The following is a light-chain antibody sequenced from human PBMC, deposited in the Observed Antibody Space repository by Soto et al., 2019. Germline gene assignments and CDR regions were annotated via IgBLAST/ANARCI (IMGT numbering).Light chain of an antibody. Sequence: DIQMTQSPSTLSASVGDRVTITCRASPSISSWLAWYQQKPGKAPKLLIYAASTLQSGVPSRFSGSGSGTDFTLTISCLQSEDFATYYCQQYYSYPPTFGQGTKVDI. CDR1: PSISSW. CDR3: QQYYSYPPT. V-gene: IGKV1-5*01. CDR2: AAS. J-gene: IGKJ1*01.